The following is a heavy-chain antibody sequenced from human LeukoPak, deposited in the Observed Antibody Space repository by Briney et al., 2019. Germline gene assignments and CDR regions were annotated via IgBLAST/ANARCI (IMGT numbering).Heavy chain of an antibody. V-gene: IGHV3-21*01. CDR1: GFAFSSPN. J-gene: IGHJ4*02. CDR3: ARADYGDYGVDY. Sequence: GGSLRLSCAASGFAFSSPNLNWFRQAPGKGLEWVSSITSDSYIYYADSLKGRFSISRDNAKNSLYLQMISLRAEDTAIYYCARADYGDYGVDYWGQGTLVTVSS. CDR2: ITSDSYI. D-gene: IGHD4-17*01.